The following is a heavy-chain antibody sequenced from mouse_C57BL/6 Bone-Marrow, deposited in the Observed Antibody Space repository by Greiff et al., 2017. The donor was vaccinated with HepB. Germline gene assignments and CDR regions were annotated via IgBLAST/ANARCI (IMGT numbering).Heavy chain of an antibody. D-gene: IGHD1-1*01. CDR1: GYSFTDYN. J-gene: IGHJ1*03. CDR2: INHNYGTT. Sequence: EVQLQESGPELVKPGASVKISCKASGYSFTDYNMNWVKQSNGKSLEWIGVINHNYGTTSYNQKFKGKATLTVDQSSSTAYMQLNSLTSADSAVYYCARYYYGYWYFDVWGTGTTVTVSS. CDR3: ARYYYGYWYFDV. V-gene: IGHV1-39*01.